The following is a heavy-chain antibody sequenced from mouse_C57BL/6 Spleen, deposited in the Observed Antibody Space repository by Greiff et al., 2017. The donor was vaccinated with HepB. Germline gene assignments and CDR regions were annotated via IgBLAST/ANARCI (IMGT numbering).Heavy chain of an antibody. V-gene: IGHV1-55*01. D-gene: IGHD1-1*01. CDR3: ARGIITTVVADWYFDV. CDR2: IYPGSGST. CDR1: GYTFTSYW. J-gene: IGHJ1*03. Sequence: QVQLQQSGAELVKPGASVKMSCKASGYTFTSYWITWVKQRPGQGLEWIGDIYPGSGSTNYNEKFKSKATLTVDTSSSTAYMQLSSLTSEDSAVYYCARGIITTVVADWYFDVWGTGTTVTVSS.